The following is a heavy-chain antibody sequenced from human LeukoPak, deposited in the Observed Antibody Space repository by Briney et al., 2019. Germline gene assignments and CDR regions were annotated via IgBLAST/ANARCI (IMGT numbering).Heavy chain of an antibody. CDR2: ISSSSSYI. J-gene: IGHJ4*02. CDR1: GFTFSSYS. CDR3: ARSMVRGVIIGY. V-gene: IGHV3-21*01. D-gene: IGHD3-10*01. Sequence: PGGSLRLSCAASGFTFSSYSMNWVRQAPWKGLEWVSSISSSSSYIYYADSVKGRFTISRDNAKNSLYLQMNSLRAEDTAVYYCARSMVRGVIIGYWGQGTLVTVSS.